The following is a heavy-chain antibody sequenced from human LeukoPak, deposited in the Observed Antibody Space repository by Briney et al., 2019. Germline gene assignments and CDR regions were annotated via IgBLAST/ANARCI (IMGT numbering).Heavy chain of an antibody. V-gene: IGHV4-59*01. CDR2: VYYSGST. J-gene: IGHJ6*03. D-gene: IGHD5-12*01. CDR1: GGSISSYY. CDR3: ARDRGSGYSGYEPIYYMDV. Sequence: PSETLSLTCTVSGGSISSYYWSWIRQPPGKGLEWIGYVYYSGSTNYNPSLKSRVTISVDTSKNQFSLKLSSVTAADTAVYYCARDRGSGYSGYEPIYYMDVWGKGTTVTVSS.